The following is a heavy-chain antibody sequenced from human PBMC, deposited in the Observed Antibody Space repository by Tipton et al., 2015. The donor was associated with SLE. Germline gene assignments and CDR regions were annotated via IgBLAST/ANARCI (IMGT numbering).Heavy chain of an antibody. CDR2: IYGGGTT. CDR1: GFTVSSNY. V-gene: IGHV3-53*05. J-gene: IGHJ3*02. Sequence: SLRLSCAASGFTVSSNYMNWVRQAPGKGLEWVSVIYGGGTTYYADSVQGRFTISRDNLKNTLYLQMNTLRAEDTAVYYCVREKGPKDAFDIWGQGTIVTVSP. CDR3: VREKGPKDAFDI.